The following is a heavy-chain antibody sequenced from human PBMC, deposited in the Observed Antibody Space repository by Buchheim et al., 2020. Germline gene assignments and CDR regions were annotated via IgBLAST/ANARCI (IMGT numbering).Heavy chain of an antibody. CDR2: IYYSGSS. J-gene: IGHJ4*02. CDR1: GGSINGHY. CDR3: AREAPPPGPYYVDY. Sequence: QVQLQESGPGLVKPSETLSLTCTVSGGSINGHYWSWIRQPPGKGLEWIAYIYYSGSSNYNPSLKSRFTLSVDTSKNQFSLKLTSVTAADTAVYYCAREAPPPGPYYVDYWGQGIL. V-gene: IGHV4-59*11.